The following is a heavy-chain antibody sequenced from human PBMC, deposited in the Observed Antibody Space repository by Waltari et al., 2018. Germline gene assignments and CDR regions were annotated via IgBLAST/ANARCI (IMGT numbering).Heavy chain of an antibody. V-gene: IGHV1-8*03. D-gene: IGHD2-2*01. J-gene: IGHJ6*03. Sequence: QVQLVQSGAEVKKPGASVKVSCKASGYTFTSYDINWVRQATGQGLEWMGWMNPNSGNTGYAQKFQGRVTITRNTSISTAYMELSSLRSEDTAVYYCARDFVVPAATNSYYYMDVWGKGTTVTISS. CDR1: GYTFTSYD. CDR3: ARDFVVPAATNSYYYMDV. CDR2: MNPNSGNT.